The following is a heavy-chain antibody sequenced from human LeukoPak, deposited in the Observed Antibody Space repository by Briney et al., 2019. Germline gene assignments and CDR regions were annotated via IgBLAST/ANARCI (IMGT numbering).Heavy chain of an antibody. CDR2: IYPGDSDT. J-gene: IGHJ6*02. CDR3: ARQYCSSTSCYADYYYGMDV. Sequence: GESLKISCKGSGYSFTSYRIGWVRQMPGRGLEWMGIIYPGDSDTRYSPSFQGQVTISADKSISTAYLQWSSLKASDTAMYYCARQYCSSTSCYADYYYGMDVWGQGTTVTVSS. V-gene: IGHV5-51*01. CDR1: GYSFTSYR. D-gene: IGHD2-2*01.